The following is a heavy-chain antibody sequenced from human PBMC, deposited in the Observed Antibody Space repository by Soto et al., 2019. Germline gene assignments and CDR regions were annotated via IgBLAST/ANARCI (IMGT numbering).Heavy chain of an antibody. J-gene: IGHJ6*02. D-gene: IGHD6-19*01. V-gene: IGHV1-18*01. CDR2: ISVYSGKT. CDR1: GYTFSSYG. Sequence: ASVKVSCKASGYTFSSYGITWVRQAPGQGLEWMGWISVYSGKTSYAQKLQDRVTMSTDTSTSTAYMELRSLSSDDTAFYYCVRSAMAGDYCYYGMDVWGRGTTVTVSS. CDR3: VRSAMAGDYCYYGMDV.